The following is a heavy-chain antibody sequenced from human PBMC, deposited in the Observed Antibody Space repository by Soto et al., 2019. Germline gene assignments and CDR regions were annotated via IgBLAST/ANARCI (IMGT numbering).Heavy chain of an antibody. CDR3: ARDDYGSYLVDY. CDR1: GFTFSSYA. V-gene: IGHV3-30-3*01. Sequence: RRLSCAASGFTFSSYAMHWVRQAPGKGLEWVAVISYDGSNKYYADSVKRRFTISRDNSKNTRYLQMNSLRAEDTAVYYCARDDYGSYLVDYWGQGTLVTVSS. CDR2: ISYDGSNK. D-gene: IGHD1-26*01. J-gene: IGHJ4*02.